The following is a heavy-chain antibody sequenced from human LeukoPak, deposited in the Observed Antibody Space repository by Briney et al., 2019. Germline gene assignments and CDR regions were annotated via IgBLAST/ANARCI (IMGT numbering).Heavy chain of an antibody. Sequence: PGGSLRLSCAASGFTFSSYWMHWVRQAPGKGLVWVSRINNDGSNTNYADSVKGRFTTSRDNAKNTLYLQMNSLRAEDTAVYYCGRLAMIRGVIVDYWGQGTLVTVSS. CDR2: INNDGSNT. D-gene: IGHD3-10*01. V-gene: IGHV3-74*01. CDR3: GRLAMIRGVIVDY. J-gene: IGHJ4*02. CDR1: GFTFSSYW.